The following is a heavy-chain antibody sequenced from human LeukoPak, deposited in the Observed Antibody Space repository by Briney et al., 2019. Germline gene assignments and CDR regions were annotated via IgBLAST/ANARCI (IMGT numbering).Heavy chain of an antibody. CDR1: GFTFSSYW. D-gene: IGHD6-13*01. J-gene: IGHJ4*02. CDR2: INSDGSTI. V-gene: IGHV3-74*01. CDR3: VRGGYSSTWYPI. Sequence: GGSLRLSCAASGFTFSSYWMHWVRQAPGKGLMWVSRINSDGSTINYADSVKGRFTISRDNAKNSLYLQMNSLRAEDTAVYFCVRGGYSSTWYPIWGQGTLVTVSS.